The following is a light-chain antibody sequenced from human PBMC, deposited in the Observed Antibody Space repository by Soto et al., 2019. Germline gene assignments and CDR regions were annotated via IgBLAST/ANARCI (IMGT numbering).Light chain of an antibody. V-gene: IGKV3-11*01. CDR2: DAS. Sequence: EILLTQSPATLSLSAGERATLSCRAGQTISNYLAWYQQKPGQAPRLLIYDASNRATDIPARFSGSGSGTEFTLTISSLEPDDFAVYYCQHVGAFGPGTKVEIK. CDR1: QTISNY. J-gene: IGKJ3*01. CDR3: QHVGA.